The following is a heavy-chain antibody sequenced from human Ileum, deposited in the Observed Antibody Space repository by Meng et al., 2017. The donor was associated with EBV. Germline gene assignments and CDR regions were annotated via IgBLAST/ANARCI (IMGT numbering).Heavy chain of an antibody. D-gene: IGHD4-23*01. CDR1: ACNLKTFV. CDR2: VTPVFTST. V-gene: IGHV1-69*01. J-gene: IGHJ4*02. Sequence: QVQWVHAGADGKTPRSSVKFSCRASACNLKTFVFSWVRLAPGQGLEWMGGVTPVFTSTLYAKHFKDRVTITADESTNTAIMELKNLQSDDTAIYYCATDVGTVADHWGPGTLVTVSS. CDR3: ATDVGTVADH.